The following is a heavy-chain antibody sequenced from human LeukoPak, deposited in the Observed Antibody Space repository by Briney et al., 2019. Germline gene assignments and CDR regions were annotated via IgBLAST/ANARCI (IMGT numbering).Heavy chain of an antibody. J-gene: IGHJ3*02. CDR2: IYYSGST. CDR3: ARVKYYYDSSGTPDAFDI. V-gene: IGHV4-30-4*01. CDR1: GGPISSGDYH. D-gene: IGHD3-22*01. Sequence: SQTLSLTCTVSGGPISSGDYHWSWIRQPPGKGLEWIGYIYYSGSTYYNPSLKSRVTISVDTSKNQFSLKLSSVTAADTAVYYCARVKYYYDSSGTPDAFDIWGQGTMVTVSS.